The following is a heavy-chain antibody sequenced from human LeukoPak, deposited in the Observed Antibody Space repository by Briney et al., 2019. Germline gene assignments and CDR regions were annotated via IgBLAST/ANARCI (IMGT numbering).Heavy chain of an antibody. CDR3: ARLVWGTGDYYYYMDV. CDR1: GGSISSYY. D-gene: IGHD1-1*01. Sequence: PSETLSLTCTVSGGSISSYYWSWIRQPPGKGLEWIGYIYYSGSTNYNPSLKSRVTISVDTSKNQFSLKLSSVTAADTAVYYCARLVWGTGDYYYYMDVWGKGTTVTISS. J-gene: IGHJ6*03. CDR2: IYYSGST. V-gene: IGHV4-59*08.